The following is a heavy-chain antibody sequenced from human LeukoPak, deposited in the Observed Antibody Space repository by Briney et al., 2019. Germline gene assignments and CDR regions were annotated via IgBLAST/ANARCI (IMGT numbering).Heavy chain of an antibody. Sequence: PGGSLGLSCAASGFTFSDSSMSWIRQAPGKGLEWVSYISSSGSTIDYADSVKGRVTISRDNAKNSLYLQMNSLRAEDTAVYYCANTARSLDYWGQGTLVTVSS. J-gene: IGHJ4*02. V-gene: IGHV3-11*04. CDR3: ANTARSLDY. D-gene: IGHD2-21*02. CDR2: ISSSGSTI. CDR1: GFTFSDSS.